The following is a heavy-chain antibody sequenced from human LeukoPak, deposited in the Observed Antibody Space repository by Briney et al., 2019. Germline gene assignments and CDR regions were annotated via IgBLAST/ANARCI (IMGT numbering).Heavy chain of an antibody. Sequence: GGSLRPSCAASGFTFSSYAMSWVRQAPGKGLEWVSAISGSGGSTYYADSVKGRFTISRDNSKNTLYLQMNSLRAEDTAVYYCAKHYYGSGSYADYWGQGTLVTVSS. V-gene: IGHV3-23*01. D-gene: IGHD3-10*01. J-gene: IGHJ4*02. CDR1: GFTFSSYA. CDR2: ISGSGGST. CDR3: AKHYYGSGSYADY.